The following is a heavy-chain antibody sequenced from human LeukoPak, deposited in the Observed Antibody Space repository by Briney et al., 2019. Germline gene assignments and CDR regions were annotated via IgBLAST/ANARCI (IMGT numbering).Heavy chain of an antibody. V-gene: IGHV3-21*01. CDR2: IGSSSSYI. CDR3: ARDRPTVTTSDY. D-gene: IGHD4-17*01. Sequence: GGSLRLSCAASGFTFSSYSMNWVRQAPGKGLEWVSSIGSSSSYIYYADSVKGRFTISRDNAKNSLYLQMNSLRAEDTAVYYCARDRPTVTTSDYWGQGTLVTVSS. J-gene: IGHJ4*02. CDR1: GFTFSSYS.